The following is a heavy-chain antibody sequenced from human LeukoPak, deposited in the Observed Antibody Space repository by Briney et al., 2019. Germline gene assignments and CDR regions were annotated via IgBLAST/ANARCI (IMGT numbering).Heavy chain of an antibody. CDR1: GYTFTSYY. CDR2: INPSSGST. V-gene: IGHV1-46*01. D-gene: IGHD1-26*01. Sequence: ASVKVSCKASGYTFTSYYMHWVRQAPGQGLEWMGIINPSSGSTAYAQKFQGRVAMRRDRSTSTVYMELSSLTYEDTAVYYCGRDGSSQQTELHKWVGLWGPGTLVTVSS. CDR3: GRDGSSQQTELHKWVGL. J-gene: IGHJ5*02.